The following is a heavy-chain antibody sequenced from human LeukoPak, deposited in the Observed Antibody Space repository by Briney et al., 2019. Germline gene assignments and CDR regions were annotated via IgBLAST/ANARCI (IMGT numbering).Heavy chain of an antibody. V-gene: IGHV4-59*08. CDR2: IYYSGST. CDR1: GGSISSYY. CDR3: ARHGLEPTSFYYYMDV. J-gene: IGHJ6*03. D-gene: IGHD1-1*01. Sequence: SETLSLTCTVSGGSISSYYWSWIRQPPGKGLEWIGYIYYSGSTNCNPSLKSRVTISIDTSKNQFSLKVSSVTAADTAVYYCARHGLEPTSFYYYMDVWGKGTTVTVSS.